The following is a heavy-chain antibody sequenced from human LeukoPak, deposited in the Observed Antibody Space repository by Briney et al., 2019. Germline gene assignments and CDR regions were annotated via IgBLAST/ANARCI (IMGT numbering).Heavy chain of an antibody. CDR3: ARSIRYFDPVRYYFDY. CDR2: IYYSGST. Sequence: SETLSLTCTVSGGSISNSSYYWGWIRQPPGKGLEWIGSIYYSGSTYYNPSLKSRVTISVDTSKNQFSLKLSSVTAADTAVYYCARSIRYFDPVRYYFDYWGQGTLVTVSS. CDR1: GGSISNSSYY. V-gene: IGHV4-39*07. D-gene: IGHD3-9*01. J-gene: IGHJ4*02.